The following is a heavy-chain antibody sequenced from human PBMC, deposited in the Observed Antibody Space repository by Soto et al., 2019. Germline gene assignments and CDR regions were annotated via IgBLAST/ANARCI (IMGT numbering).Heavy chain of an antibody. CDR3: ARGGQIAAVYYFDY. D-gene: IGHD6-19*01. CDR2: INHSGST. CDR1: GGSFSGYY. J-gene: IGHJ4*02. V-gene: IGHV4-34*01. Sequence: SETLSLICAVYGGSFSGYYWSWIRQPPGKGLEWIGEINHSGSTNYNPSLKSRVTISVDTSKNQFSLKLSSVTAADTAVYYCARGGQIAAVYYFDYWGQGTLVTVSS.